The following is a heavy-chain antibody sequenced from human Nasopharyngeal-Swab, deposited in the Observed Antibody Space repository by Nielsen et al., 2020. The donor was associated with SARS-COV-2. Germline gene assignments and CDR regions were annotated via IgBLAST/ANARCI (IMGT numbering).Heavy chain of an antibody. CDR3: ASRDGDYYYYYMDV. CDR2: INSVGGST. D-gene: IGHD4-17*01. Sequence: GRQAPGKGLGWVSRINSVGGSTSYADSGKGRFTNSRNNAKNTQYLQVNSRRAEDTAVYYCASRDGDYYYYYMDVWGKGTTVTVSS. V-gene: IGHV3-74*01. J-gene: IGHJ6*03.